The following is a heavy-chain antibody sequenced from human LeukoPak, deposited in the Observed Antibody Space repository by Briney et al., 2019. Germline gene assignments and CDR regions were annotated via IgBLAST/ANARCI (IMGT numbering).Heavy chain of an antibody. CDR1: GGSISSGSYY. Sequence: PSETLSLTCTVSGGSISSGSYYWSWIRQPAGKGLEWIGRIHTSGSTNYNPSLKSRVTISVDTSKNQFSLKLSSVTAADTAVYYCAKDSSGYYEFYYWGQGTLVTVSS. J-gene: IGHJ4*02. CDR3: AKDSSGYYEFYY. D-gene: IGHD3-22*01. V-gene: IGHV4-61*02. CDR2: IHTSGST.